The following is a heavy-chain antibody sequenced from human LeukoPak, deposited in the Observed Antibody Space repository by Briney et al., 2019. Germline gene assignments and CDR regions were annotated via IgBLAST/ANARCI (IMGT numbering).Heavy chain of an antibody. V-gene: IGHV3-23*01. Sequence: PGGSLRLSCAASGFTFSSNTMTWVRQAPGKGLEWVSTISGSGGSTYHADSVKGRFTISRDNSKNTLYMQMNSLRAEDTAVYFCAKKTAAARYFDYWGQGTLVTVSS. CDR2: ISGSGGST. J-gene: IGHJ4*02. D-gene: IGHD2-2*01. CDR1: GFTFSSNT. CDR3: AKKTAAARYFDY.